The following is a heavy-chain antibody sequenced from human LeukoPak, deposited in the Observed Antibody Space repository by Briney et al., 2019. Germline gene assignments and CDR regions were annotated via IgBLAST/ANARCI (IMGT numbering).Heavy chain of an antibody. J-gene: IGHJ6*02. CDR2: IYSGGST. Sequence: GGSLRLSCAASGFTVSSNYMGWVRQAPGKGLEWVSVIYSGGSTYYADSVKGRFTISRHNSKNTLYLQMNSLRAEDTAVYYCAKDGSRYSYGYYYYGMDVWGQGTTVTVSS. D-gene: IGHD5-18*01. V-gene: IGHV3-53*01. CDR3: AKDGSRYSYGYYYYGMDV. CDR1: GFTVSSNY.